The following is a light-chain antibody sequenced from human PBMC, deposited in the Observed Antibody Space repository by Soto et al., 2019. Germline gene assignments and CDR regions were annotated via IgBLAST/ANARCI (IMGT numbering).Light chain of an antibody. J-gene: IGLJ1*01. V-gene: IGLV1-44*01. CDR1: SSNIGSNT. CDR2: SNN. CDR3: AAWDDSLNGPI. Sequence: QSVLTQPPSASGTPGQRVTISCSGSSSNIGSNTVNWYQQLPGTAPKLLIYSNNQRPSGVPDLFSGSKSGTSAPLAISGFQSADEADYYCAAWDDSLNGPIFGTGTKVTVL.